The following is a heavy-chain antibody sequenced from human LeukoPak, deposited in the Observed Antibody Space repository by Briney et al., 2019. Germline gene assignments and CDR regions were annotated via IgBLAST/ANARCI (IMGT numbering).Heavy chain of an antibody. D-gene: IGHD3-10*01. CDR2: ISSASNTI. J-gene: IGHJ5*02. V-gene: IGHV3-48*01. Sequence: PGGSLRLSCAASGFTFSSYSMNWVRQAPGKGLEWVSYISSASNTIYCADSVKGRFTISRDNAKNSLYLQMNSLRAEDTAMYYCARDGWFGDYNWFDPWGQGTLVTVSS. CDR1: GFTFSSYS. CDR3: ARDGWFGDYNWFDP.